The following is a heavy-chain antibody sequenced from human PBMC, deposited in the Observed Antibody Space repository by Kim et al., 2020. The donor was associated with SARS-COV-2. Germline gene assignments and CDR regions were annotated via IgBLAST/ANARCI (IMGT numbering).Heavy chain of an antibody. CDR2: ISGSGTSA. CDR3: TRAPLEKMVAVVVSIYVVEV. CDR1: GFTFSHYY. V-gene: IGHV3-11*01. Sequence: GGSLRLSCAASGFTFSHYYMGWIRQAPGKGLEWISYISGSGTSAFYADSAKGRFTISRDNAKNSLYLQMNSLRAEDSAVYYCTRAPLEKMVAVVVSIYVVEVGGHGTTVIVSS. J-gene: IGHJ6*02. D-gene: IGHD2-15*01.